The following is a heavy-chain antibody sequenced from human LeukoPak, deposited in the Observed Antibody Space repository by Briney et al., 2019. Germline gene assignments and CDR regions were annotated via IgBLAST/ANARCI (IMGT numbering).Heavy chain of an antibody. CDR2: ISWDGGST. Sequence: PGGSLRLSCAASGFTFDDYTMHWVRQAPGKGLEWVSLISWDGGSTYYADSVKGRFTISRDNSKNSLYLQMNGLRTEDTALYYCAKGDSYYYGMDVWGQGTTVTVSS. J-gene: IGHJ6*02. CDR1: GFTFDDYT. V-gene: IGHV3-43*01. CDR3: AKGDSYYYGMDV.